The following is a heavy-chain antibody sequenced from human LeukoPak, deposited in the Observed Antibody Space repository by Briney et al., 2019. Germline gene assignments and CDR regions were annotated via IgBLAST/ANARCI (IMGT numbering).Heavy chain of an antibody. CDR3: ARQRRGSYYELDY. J-gene: IGHJ4*02. Sequence: SETLSLTCTVSGGSVSRYYWSWIRQPPGQGLERIGYIYYSGSTNYNPSPKSRVTISVDTSKNQFSLKLSSVTAADTAVYYCARQRRGSYYELDYWGQGTLVTVSS. V-gene: IGHV4-59*08. CDR1: GGSVSRYY. CDR2: IYYSGST. D-gene: IGHD1-26*01.